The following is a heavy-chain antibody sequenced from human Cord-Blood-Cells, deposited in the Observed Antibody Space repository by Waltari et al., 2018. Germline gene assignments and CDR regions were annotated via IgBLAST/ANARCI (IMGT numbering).Heavy chain of an antibody. Sequence: QVQLQQWGAGLLKPSETLSLTCAVYGGSFSGYYWSWIRQPPGKGLEWIGEINHSGSTTYNPSRKSRVTISVDTSKNQCSLQLSSVTAAYTAVYYCARFIGVVVPAAIQNWFDPWGQGTLVTVSS. D-gene: IGHD2-2*02. CDR2: INHSGST. J-gene: IGHJ5*02. CDR3: ARFIGVVVPAAIQNWFDP. V-gene: IGHV4-34*01. CDR1: GGSFSGYY.